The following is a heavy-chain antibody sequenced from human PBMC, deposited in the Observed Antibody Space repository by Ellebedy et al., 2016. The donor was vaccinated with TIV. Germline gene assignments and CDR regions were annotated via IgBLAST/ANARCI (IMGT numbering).Heavy chain of an antibody. CDR2: IYYSGST. CDR1: GGSISSSSYY. D-gene: IGHD3-9*01. J-gene: IGHJ6*02. V-gene: IGHV4-39*07. Sequence: MPSETLSLTCTVSGGSISSSSYYWGWIRQPPGKGLEWIGSIYYSGSTYYNPSLKSRLTISVDTSKNQFSLKLSSVTATDTAVYYCSVKPIVTGNYHYYYYGMDVWGQGTTVTVSS. CDR3: SVKPIVTGNYHYYYYGMDV.